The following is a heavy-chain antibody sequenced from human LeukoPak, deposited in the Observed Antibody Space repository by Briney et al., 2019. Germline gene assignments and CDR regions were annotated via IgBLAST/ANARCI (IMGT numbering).Heavy chain of an antibody. J-gene: IGHJ4*02. V-gene: IGHV5-51*01. CDR2: IYPRDSDT. CDR1: GYTFITSW. D-gene: IGHD3-10*01. Sequence: GESLKISGKGSGYTFITSWIGWVRQMPGEGLEWMGIIYPRDSDTRYSPSFQGQVTISADKSITTVYLQWSSLKASDTAMYYCARLSGSYYSGPDYWGQGTLVTVSA. CDR3: ARLSGSYYSGPDY.